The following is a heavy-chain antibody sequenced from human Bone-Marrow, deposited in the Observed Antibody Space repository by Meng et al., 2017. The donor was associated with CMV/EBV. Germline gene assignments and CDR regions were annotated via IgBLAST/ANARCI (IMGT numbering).Heavy chain of an antibody. CDR3: AKERYDFWSGYSYFFDY. D-gene: IGHD3-3*01. CDR1: GFTFSSYA. J-gene: IGHJ4*02. Sequence: GGSLRLSCAASGFTFSSYAMSWVRQAPGKGLEWVSVIYSGGSSTYYADSVKGRFTISRDNSKNTLYLQMNSLRAGDTAVYYCAKERYDFWSGYSYFFDYWGQGTLVTVSS. V-gene: IGHV3-23*03. CDR2: IYSGGSST.